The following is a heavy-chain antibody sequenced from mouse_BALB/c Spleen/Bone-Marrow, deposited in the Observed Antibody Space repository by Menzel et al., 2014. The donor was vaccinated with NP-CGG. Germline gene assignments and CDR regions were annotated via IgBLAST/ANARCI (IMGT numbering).Heavy chain of an antibody. V-gene: IGHV5-4*02. CDR2: ISDGGSYT. Sequence: EVQVVESGGGLVKPGGSLKLSCAASGFTSSDYYMYWVRQTPEKRLEWVATISDGGSYTYYPDSVKGRFTISRDNAKNNLYLQMSSLKPEDTAMYYCARDGNYYAMDYWGQGTSVTVSS. CDR3: ARDGNYYAMDY. J-gene: IGHJ4*01. CDR1: GFTSSDYY. D-gene: IGHD2-1*01.